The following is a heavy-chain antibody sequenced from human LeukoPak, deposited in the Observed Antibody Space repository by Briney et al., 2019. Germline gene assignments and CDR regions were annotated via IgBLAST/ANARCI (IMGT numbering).Heavy chain of an antibody. Sequence: PGGSLRLSCAASGFTFSNYWMSWVRQAPGKGLEWVANIKQDGSEKYYVDSVKGRFTISRDNARNSLYLQMNSLRAEDTAVYSCARPSVWLVYRRVGNDYYYMDVWGKGTTVTVSS. D-gene: IGHD6-19*01. CDR2: IKQDGSEK. J-gene: IGHJ6*03. CDR3: ARPSVWLVYRRVGNDYYYMDV. V-gene: IGHV3-7*01. CDR1: GFTFSNYW.